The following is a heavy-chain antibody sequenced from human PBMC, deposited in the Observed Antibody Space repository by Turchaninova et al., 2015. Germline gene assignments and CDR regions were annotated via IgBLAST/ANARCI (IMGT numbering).Heavy chain of an antibody. V-gene: IGHV3-73*01. CDR3: AKGSGDYHYYYYMDV. Sequence: SCAASGFIFSDSDIHWVRQASGRGLEWVARIKSKNDNYAIAYAASVRDRFIISRDDSKGTAYLQMNSLTIEDTAVYFCAKGSGDYHYYYYMDVWGKGTTVTVSS. J-gene: IGHJ6*03. D-gene: IGHD4-17*01. CDR2: IKSKNDNYAI. CDR1: GFIFSDSD.